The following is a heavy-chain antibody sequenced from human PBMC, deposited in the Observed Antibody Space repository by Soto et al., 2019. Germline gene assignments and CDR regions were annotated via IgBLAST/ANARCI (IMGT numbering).Heavy chain of an antibody. CDR2: IHPSGRT. J-gene: IGHJ4*02. V-gene: IGHV4-4*02. CDR1: GDSISSDKW. Sequence: QVQLQESGPGLVKPSGTLSLTCAVSGDSISSDKWWSWVRQPPGKGLEWIGEIHPSGRTNYNPSLKSGVTILVEKSKNQVSLELSSMTAADTAVYYCARGGDWQFDYWGQGTLVTVSS. CDR3: ARGGDWQFDY. D-gene: IGHD2-21*02.